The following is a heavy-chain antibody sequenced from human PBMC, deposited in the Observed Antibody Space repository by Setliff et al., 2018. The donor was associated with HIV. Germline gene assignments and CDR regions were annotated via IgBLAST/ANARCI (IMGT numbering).Heavy chain of an antibody. CDR2: VNPNSGDA. J-gene: IGHJ6*02. CDR1: GYTFTGNY. Sequence: ASVKVSCKASGYTFTGNYLHWVRQAPGQGLEWLGWVNPNSGDAIYAKNFQGRFTMTRDTSINAAYMELRGLRSDDTAVYYCARNFGLSPSGKYFYSYGMDIWGQGTTVTVSS. V-gene: IGHV1-2*02. D-gene: IGHD3-10*01. CDR3: ARNFGLSPSGKYFYSYGMDI.